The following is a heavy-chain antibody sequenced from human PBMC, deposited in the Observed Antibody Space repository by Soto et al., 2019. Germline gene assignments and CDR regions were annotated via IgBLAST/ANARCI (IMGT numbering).Heavy chain of an antibody. CDR3: AIADYGDDDY. D-gene: IGHD4-17*01. CDR1: GYTFPTST. V-gene: IGHV1-18*01. J-gene: IGHJ4*02. CDR2: IKAYSGNT. Sequence: QLQLVQSGAEAKKPGASVKVSCKASGYTFPTSTISWVRQAPGQGLEWMGWIKAYSGNTNYAQKLQGRVTMNTDTSTNTAYMELRSLTTDDTAIYYCAIADYGDDDYWGQGTLVTVSS.